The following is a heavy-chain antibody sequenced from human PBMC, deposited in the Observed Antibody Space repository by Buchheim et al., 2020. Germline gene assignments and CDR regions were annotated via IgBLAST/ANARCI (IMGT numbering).Heavy chain of an antibody. Sequence: QLQLQESGPGLVKPSETLSLTCTVSGGSISSSSYYWGWIRQPPGKGLEWIGSIYYSGSTYYNPSLQSRVTISVDTSKNQFSLKLSSVTAADTAVYYCARDHSSSWYAGGFDPWGQGTL. D-gene: IGHD6-13*01. CDR3: ARDHSSSWYAGGFDP. CDR1: GGSISSSSYY. CDR2: IYYSGST. J-gene: IGHJ5*02. V-gene: IGHV4-39*02.